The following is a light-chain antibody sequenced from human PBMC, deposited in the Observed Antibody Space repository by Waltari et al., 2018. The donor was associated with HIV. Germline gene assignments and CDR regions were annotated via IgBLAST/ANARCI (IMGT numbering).Light chain of an antibody. CDR2: GAS. CDR1: QSVGGK. V-gene: IGKV3-15*01. Sequence: EIVMTQSPATLSVSPGEKTSLSCRASQSVGGKLAWYQQKPGQAPRLLISGASSRATGIPARFSGSGSGTEFTLTISSLQSEDSGVYYCQQYKNWPPVTFGGGTKVEIK. CDR3: QQYKNWPPVT. J-gene: IGKJ4*01.